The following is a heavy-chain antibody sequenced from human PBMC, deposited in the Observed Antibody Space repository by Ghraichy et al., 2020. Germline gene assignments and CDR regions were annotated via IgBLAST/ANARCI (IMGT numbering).Heavy chain of an antibody. CDR2: ISAYNGDT. D-gene: IGHD1-14*01. CDR3: ARAWPFTIPPNPEWFGP. V-gene: IGHV1-18*01. CDR1: GYTFTSYG. Sequence: ASVKVSCKASGYTFTSYGISWVRQAPGQGLEWMGWISAYNGDTNYAQKLQGRVTMTTDTSTSTAYMELRSLRSDDTAVYYCARAWPFTIPPNPEWFGPWGQGTLVTVSS. J-gene: IGHJ5*02.